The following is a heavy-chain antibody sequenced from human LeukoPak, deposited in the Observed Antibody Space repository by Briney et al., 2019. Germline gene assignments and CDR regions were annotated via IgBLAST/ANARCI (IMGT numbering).Heavy chain of an antibody. Sequence: SETLSLTCAVSGASIYTVGSFWGWIRQPPGKGLEWIGSVFYSGSANFNPSLQSRVTISVDTSRNQFSLRLSSVTPADTAVYYCARRPSWPTTSAFDIWGQGTLVTVSP. CDR1: GASIYTVGSF. V-gene: IGHV4-39*01. CDR3: ARRPSWPTTSAFDI. J-gene: IGHJ3*02. D-gene: IGHD4-17*01. CDR2: VFYSGSA.